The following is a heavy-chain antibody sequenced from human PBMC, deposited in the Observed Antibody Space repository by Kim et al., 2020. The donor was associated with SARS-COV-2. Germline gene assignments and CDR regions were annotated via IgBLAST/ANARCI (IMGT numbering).Heavy chain of an antibody. CDR2: INHSGST. CDR3: ARKAVAGGFDY. J-gene: IGHJ4*02. V-gene: IGHV4-34*01. Sequence: SETLSLTCAVYGGSFSGYYWSWIRQPPGKGLEWIGEINHSGSTNYNPSLKSRVTISVDTSKNQFSLKLSSVTAADTAVYYCARKAVAGGFDYWGQGTLVT. CDR1: GGSFSGYY. D-gene: IGHD6-19*01.